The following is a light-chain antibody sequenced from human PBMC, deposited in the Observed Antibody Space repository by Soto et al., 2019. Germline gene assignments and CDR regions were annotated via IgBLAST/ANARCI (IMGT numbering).Light chain of an antibody. CDR1: PSDIGAYNY. V-gene: IGLV2-14*03. CDR3: GSYTSSSTLMI. Sequence: QSALTQPASVSGSPGQSITISCSGTPSDIGAYNYVSWYQHLPGKAPKVIIYDVTNRPSGVSSRFSGSKSGTTASLTISGLQAEDEANYYCGSYTSSSTLMIFGGGTKLTVL. CDR2: DVT. J-gene: IGLJ2*01.